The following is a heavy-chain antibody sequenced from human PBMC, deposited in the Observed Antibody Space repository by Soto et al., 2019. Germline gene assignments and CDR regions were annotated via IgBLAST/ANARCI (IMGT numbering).Heavy chain of an antibody. CDR3: ARWVEVSLDYFDH. V-gene: IGHV4-31*03. D-gene: IGHD1-20*01. CDR1: GGSMSNGYYY. CDR2: IYHSGRT. J-gene: IGHJ4*02. Sequence: PSETLSLTCTVSGGSMSNGYYYWSWVRQNPGKGLEWIGHIYHSGRTYYNPSLKSRVGILVDTSKNQFSLNLNSVTAADTAVYYCARWVEVSLDYFDHWGQGTLVTVSS.